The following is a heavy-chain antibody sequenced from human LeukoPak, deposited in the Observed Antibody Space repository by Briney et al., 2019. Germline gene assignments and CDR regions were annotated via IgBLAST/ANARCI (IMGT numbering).Heavy chain of an antibody. CDR2: ISSSGSTI. D-gene: IGHD3-10*01. CDR1: GFTFSSYE. Sequence: GGSLRLSCAASGFTFSSYEMNWVRQAPGKGLEWVSYISSSGSTIYYADSVKGRFTISRDNAKNSLYLQMNSPRAEDTAVYYCARDIYYGSGNFDYWGQGTLVIVSS. V-gene: IGHV3-48*03. CDR3: ARDIYYGSGNFDY. J-gene: IGHJ4*02.